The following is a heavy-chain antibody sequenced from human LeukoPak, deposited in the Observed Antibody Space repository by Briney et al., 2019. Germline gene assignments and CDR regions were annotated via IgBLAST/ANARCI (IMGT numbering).Heavy chain of an antibody. CDR3: ARGSIFGVVTPRMDV. CDR2: IIPIFGTA. J-gene: IGHJ6*04. D-gene: IGHD3-3*01. Sequence: ASVKVSCKASGGTFSSYAISWVRQAPGQGLEWMGGIIPIFGTANYAQKFQGRVTMTRDTSISTAYMEVSRLRSDDTAVYYCARGSIFGVVTPRMDVWGKGTTVTVSS. CDR1: GGTFSSYA. V-gene: IGHV1-69*05.